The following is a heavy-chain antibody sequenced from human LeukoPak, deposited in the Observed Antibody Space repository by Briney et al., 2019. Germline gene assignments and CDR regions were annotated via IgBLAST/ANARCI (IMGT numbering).Heavy chain of an antibody. CDR2: ISYDGSNK. D-gene: IGHD3-3*01. J-gene: IGHJ4*02. CDR3: ASDYYDFWSGYSNYFDY. CDR1: GFTFSSYA. Sequence: GGSLRLSCAASGFTFSSYAMHWVRQAPGKGLEWVAVISYDGSNKYYADSVKGRFTISRDNSKNTLYLQMNSLRAEDTAVYYCASDYYDFWSGYSNYFDYWGQGTLVTVSS. V-gene: IGHV3-30-3*01.